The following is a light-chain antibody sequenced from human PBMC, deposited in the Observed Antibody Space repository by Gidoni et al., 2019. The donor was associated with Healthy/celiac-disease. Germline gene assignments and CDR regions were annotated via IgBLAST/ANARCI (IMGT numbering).Light chain of an antibody. CDR1: QDISNY. CDR3: QHYDSLPYT. J-gene: IGKJ2*01. V-gene: IGKV1-33*01. CDR2: DAS. Sequence: DIQMTQSPSSLSASVGDRVTITCQASQDISNYLNWYQQEPGKAPKLLIYDASNLETGVPSRFSGSGSGTDFTFTISSLQPEDIATFYCQHYDSLPYTFGQGTKLEIK.